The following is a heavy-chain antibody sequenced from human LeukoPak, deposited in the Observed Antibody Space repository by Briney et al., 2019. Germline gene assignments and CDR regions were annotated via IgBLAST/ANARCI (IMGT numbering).Heavy chain of an antibody. V-gene: IGHV3-23*01. D-gene: IGHD2/OR15-2a*01. CDR1: GXNVSFHY. J-gene: IGHJ4*02. Sequence: GGSLRLSCAASGXNVSFHYINWVRQAPGKGLEWVSAISGSGGSTSYADSVKGRFTISRDNSKNTLYLQMNTLRAEDTAVYYCAKDYSLEYSLYYFDYWGQGTLVTVSS. CDR3: AKDYSLEYSLYYFDY. CDR2: ISGSGGST.